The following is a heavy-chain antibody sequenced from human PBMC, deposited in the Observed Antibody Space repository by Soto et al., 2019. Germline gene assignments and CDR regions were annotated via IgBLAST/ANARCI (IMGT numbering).Heavy chain of an antibody. CDR2: IHSDGSTI. CDR3: VRYQSSDRALPCFGS. V-gene: IGHV3-48*03. CDR1: GFSFSNYE. D-gene: IGHD2-2*01. J-gene: IGHJ4*02. Sequence: EVQLVESGGGLVQPGGSRRLSCAASGFSFSNYEMNWVRQAPGEGLEWVSYIHSDGSTIYYADSVKGRFTVSRDNAKKALDLQMNSVRGEDTAVYYCVRYQSSDRALPCFGSLGQRALGNVPS.